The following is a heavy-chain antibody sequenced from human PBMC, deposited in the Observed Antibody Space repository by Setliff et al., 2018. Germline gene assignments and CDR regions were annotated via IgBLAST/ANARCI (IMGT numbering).Heavy chain of an antibody. Sequence: PGGSLRLSCAASGFTFNNAWMSWVRQAPGKGLEWVSYISSGGTRTYYADSVKGRFTISRDNAKNSLYLEMDSLRAQDTAVYYCARANDYGDSFDYWGRGTLVTVSS. V-gene: IGHV3-11*04. CDR1: GFTFNNAW. CDR3: ARANDYGDSFDY. J-gene: IGHJ4*02. CDR2: ISSGGTRT. D-gene: IGHD4-17*01.